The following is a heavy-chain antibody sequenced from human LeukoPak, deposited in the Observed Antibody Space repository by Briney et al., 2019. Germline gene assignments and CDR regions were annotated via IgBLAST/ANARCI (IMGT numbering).Heavy chain of an antibody. V-gene: IGHV4-34*01. CDR3: ARSSGSVYKIDP. CDR2: INHSGST. D-gene: IGHD6-19*01. J-gene: IGHJ5*02. Sequence: SETLSLTCAAYGGSFSGYYWSWIRQPPGKGLEWIGEINHSGSTNYNPSLKSRVTISVDTSKNQFSLKLSSVTAADTAVYYCARSSGSVYKIDPWGQGTLVTVSS. CDR1: GGSFSGYY.